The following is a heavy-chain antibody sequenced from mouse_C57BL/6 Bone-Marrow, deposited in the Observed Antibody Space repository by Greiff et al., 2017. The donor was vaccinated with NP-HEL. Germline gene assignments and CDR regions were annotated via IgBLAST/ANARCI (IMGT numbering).Heavy chain of an antibody. CDR1: GYSITSDY. CDR3: ARIITTVVGDYYAMDY. D-gene: IGHD1-1*01. CDR2: ISYSGST. V-gene: IGHV3-8*01. Sequence: EVKLVESGPGLAKPSQTLSLTCSVTGYSITSDYWNWIRKFPGNKLEYMGYISYSGSTYYNPSLKSRISITRDTSKNQYYLQLNSVTTEDTATYYCARIITTVVGDYYAMDYWGQGTSVTVSS. J-gene: IGHJ4*01.